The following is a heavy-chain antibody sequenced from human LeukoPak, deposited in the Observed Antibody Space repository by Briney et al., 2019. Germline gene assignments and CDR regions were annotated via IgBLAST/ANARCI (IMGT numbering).Heavy chain of an antibody. J-gene: IGHJ4*02. CDR3: ARDQYYYDSSGYSRHFDY. D-gene: IGHD3-22*01. V-gene: IGHV3-21*01. CDR2: ISGSGSYI. CDR1: GFIFSSYN. Sequence: GGSLRLSCAASGFIFSSYNMNWVRQAPGKGLEWVSSISGSGSYIYYADSVQGRFTISRDNAKNSLYLQMNSLRAEGTAVYYCARDQYYYDSSGYSRHFDYWGQGTLVTVSS.